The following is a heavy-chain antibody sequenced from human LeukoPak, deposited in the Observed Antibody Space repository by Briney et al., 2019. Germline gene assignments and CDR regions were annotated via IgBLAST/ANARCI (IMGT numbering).Heavy chain of an antibody. Sequence: ASVKVSCKASGYTFTSYGISWVRQAPGQGLEWMGWINTNTGNPTYAQGFTGRFVFSLDTSVSTAYLQISSLKAEDTAVYYCARVPDYYGSVGAFDIWGQGTMVTVSS. V-gene: IGHV7-4-1*02. J-gene: IGHJ3*02. CDR3: ARVPDYYGSVGAFDI. CDR2: INTNTGNP. CDR1: GYTFTSYG. D-gene: IGHD3-10*01.